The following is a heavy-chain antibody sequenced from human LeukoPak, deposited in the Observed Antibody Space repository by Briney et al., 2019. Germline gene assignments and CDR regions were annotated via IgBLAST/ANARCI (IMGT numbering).Heavy chain of an antibody. CDR2: INSDGSST. CDR1: GFTFSSYW. D-gene: IGHD3-10*01. Sequence: GGSLRLSCAASGFTFSSYWMYWVRHVPGKGLVWVSRINSDGSSTSYADSVKGRFTISRDNAKNTLYLQMNSLRADDTAVYYCARWGGGMDVWGQGTTVTVAS. J-gene: IGHJ6*02. V-gene: IGHV3-74*01. CDR3: ARWGGGMDV.